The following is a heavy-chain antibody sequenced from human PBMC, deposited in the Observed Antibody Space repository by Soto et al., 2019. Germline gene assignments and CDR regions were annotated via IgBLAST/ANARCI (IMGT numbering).Heavy chain of an antibody. J-gene: IGHJ6*02. D-gene: IGHD3-22*01. CDR2: ISSSSTI. CDR1: GFTFSSYS. V-gene: IGHV3-48*02. CDR3: AGDDRMIVVSSYYYCGMDV. Sequence: GGSLRLSCAASGFTFSSYSMNWVRQAPGKGLEWVSYISSSSTIYYADSVKGRFTISRDNAKNSLYLQMNSLRDEDTAVYYCAGDDRMIVVSSYYYCGMDVWGQGITVTVSS.